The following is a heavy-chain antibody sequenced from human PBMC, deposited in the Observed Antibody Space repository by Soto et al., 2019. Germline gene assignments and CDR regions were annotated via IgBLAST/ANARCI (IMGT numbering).Heavy chain of an antibody. J-gene: IGHJ4*02. Sequence: SVKVSCKASGGIFTRYDIRWLRQAPGQGLEWMGAIIPIFGTANYAQKFQGRVTITADATTSTAYMELSSLRSEDTAMYYCAINEGRDVSTFDYWGQGTLVTVSS. V-gene: IGHV1-69*13. D-gene: IGHD3-10*02. CDR1: GGIFTRYD. CDR2: IIPIFGTA. CDR3: AINEGRDVSTFDY.